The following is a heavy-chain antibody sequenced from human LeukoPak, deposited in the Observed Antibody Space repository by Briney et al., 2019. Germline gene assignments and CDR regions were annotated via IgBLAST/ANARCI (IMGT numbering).Heavy chain of an antibody. Sequence: ASVKVSCKASGYTFTGYYMHWVRQAPGQGLEWMGWINPNSGGTSYAQKFQGRVTMTRDTSISTAYMELSRLRSDDTAVYYCARGPLGSSGYLDYWGQGTLVTVSS. CDR2: INPNSGGT. J-gene: IGHJ4*02. V-gene: IGHV1-2*02. D-gene: IGHD3-22*01. CDR1: GYTFTGYY. CDR3: ARGPLGSSGYLDY.